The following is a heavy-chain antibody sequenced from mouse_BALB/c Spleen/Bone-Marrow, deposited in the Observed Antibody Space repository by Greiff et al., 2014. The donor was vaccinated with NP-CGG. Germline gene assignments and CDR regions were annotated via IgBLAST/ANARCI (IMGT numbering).Heavy chain of an antibody. Sequence: VESGGGLVKPGGSLKLSWAASGFTLSSYAMSWVRQSPEKRLGGVAEISSGGSYTYYPDTVTGRFTISRDNAKNTLYLEMSSLRSEDTAMYYCAREGYDGQMDYWGQGTSVTVSS. V-gene: IGHV5-9-4*01. D-gene: IGHD2-2*01. CDR3: AREGYDGQMDY. CDR2: ISSGGSYT. CDR1: GFTLSSYA. J-gene: IGHJ4*01.